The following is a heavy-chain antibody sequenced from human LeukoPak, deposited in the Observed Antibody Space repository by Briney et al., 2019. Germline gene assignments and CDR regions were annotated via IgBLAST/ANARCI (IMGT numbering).Heavy chain of an antibody. J-gene: IGHJ4*02. V-gene: IGHV1-69*05. CDR1: GGTFSSYA. CDR2: IIPIFGTA. CDR3: ASGAGEQLVLPGFDY. Sequence: SVKVSCKASGGTFSSYAISWVRQAPGQGLEWMGGIIPIFGTANYAQRFQGRVTITTDESTSTAYMELSSLRSEDTAVYYCASGAGEQLVLPGFDYWARGPLVTFSS. D-gene: IGHD6-6*01.